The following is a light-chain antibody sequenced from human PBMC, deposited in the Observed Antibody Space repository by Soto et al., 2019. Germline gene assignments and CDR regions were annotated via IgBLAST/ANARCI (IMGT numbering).Light chain of an antibody. Sequence: EIVMTQSPATLSVSPGERASLSCRASQSVSSNLAWYMQKPGQAPRLLIYDASTRATGIPARFSGGGSGTEFALTISSLQSEDFAIYYCQQYDNWPYTFGQGTKVEI. CDR1: QSVSSN. J-gene: IGKJ2*01. CDR3: QQYDNWPYT. V-gene: IGKV3-15*01. CDR2: DAS.